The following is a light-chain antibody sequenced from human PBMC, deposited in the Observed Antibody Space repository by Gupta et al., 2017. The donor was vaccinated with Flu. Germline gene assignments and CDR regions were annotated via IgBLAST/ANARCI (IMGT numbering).Light chain of an antibody. CDR2: KAS. CDR3: QKYNRYSWT. Sequence: DNLMTHTLPTLSASVGDRVTITCRASQSISIWLSWYQQKPATAPKLLIYKASSLESGVTSRFSGSGSGTEFTLTIRSLQPDDFATYYCQKYNRYSWTFGRGTKVEIK. J-gene: IGKJ1*01. CDR1: QSISIW. V-gene: IGKV1-5*03.